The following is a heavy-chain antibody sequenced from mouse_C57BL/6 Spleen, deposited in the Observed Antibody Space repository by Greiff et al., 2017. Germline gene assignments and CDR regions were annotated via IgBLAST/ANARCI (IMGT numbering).Heavy chain of an antibody. CDR1: GYSFTDYN. J-gene: IGHJ2*01. CDR3: ARSLDY. CDR2: INTNYGTT. Sequence: VQLLPSGPELVKPGASVKISCKASGYSFTDYNLNWVTQSNGTRLEWIGVINTNYGTTSYNTNVKGKATLMVDQSSSTAYMQLNSLTAEDSAVYYCARSLDYWGQGTTLTVSS. V-gene: IGHV1-39*01.